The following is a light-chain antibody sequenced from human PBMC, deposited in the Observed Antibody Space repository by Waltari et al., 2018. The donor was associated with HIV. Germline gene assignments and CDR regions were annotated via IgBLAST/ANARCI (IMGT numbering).Light chain of an antibody. J-gene: IGLJ3*02. CDR2: RNN. CDR1: SPNSGSHS. CDR3: AAWDDSLSAPV. V-gene: IGLV1-47*01. Sequence: QSVLTQPPSASGPPGQRVTISFSGSSPNSGSHSEYWYQQLPGTTPKLLIYRNNQRPSGVPDRFSGSKSGTSTSLAISGLRSEDEADYYCAAWDDSLSAPVFGGGTKLTVL.